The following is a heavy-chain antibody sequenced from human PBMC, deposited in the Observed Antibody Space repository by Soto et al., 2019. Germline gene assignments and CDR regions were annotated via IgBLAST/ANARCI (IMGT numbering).Heavy chain of an antibody. CDR2: INHSGST. CDR3: ARTLYYDYVWGSYRYTGLDY. J-gene: IGHJ4*02. V-gene: IGHV4-34*01. Sequence: PSETLSLTCAVYGGSFSGYHWSWIRQPPGKGLEWIGEINHSGSTNYNPSLKSRVTISVDTSKNQFSLKLSSVTASDTAVYYCARTLYYDYVWGSYRYTGLDYWGQGTLVTVSS. CDR1: GGSFSGYH. D-gene: IGHD3-16*02.